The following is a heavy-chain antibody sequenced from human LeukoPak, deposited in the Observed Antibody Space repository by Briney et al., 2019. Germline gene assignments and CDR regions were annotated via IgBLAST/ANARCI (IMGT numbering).Heavy chain of an antibody. D-gene: IGHD3-22*01. CDR2: IYYSGST. CDR1: GGSISSGGYY. Sequence: SETLSLTCTVSGGSISSGGYYRSWIRQHPGKGLEWIGYIYYSGSTYYNPSLKSRVTISVDTSKNQFSLKLSSVTAADTAVYYCARDHPGVVITKVPFLWGQGTLVTVSS. CDR3: ARDHPGVVITKVPFL. V-gene: IGHV4-31*03. J-gene: IGHJ4*02.